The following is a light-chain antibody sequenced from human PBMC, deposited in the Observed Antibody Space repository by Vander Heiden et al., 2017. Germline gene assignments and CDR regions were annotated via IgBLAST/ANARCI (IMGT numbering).Light chain of an antibody. Sequence: DIQMTQSPSTLSASVGDRVTITCRASQSISSWLAWDQQKPGKAPKLLIYKASSLESGVQSRFSGSGSGTEFTLTISSLQTDDFATYFGQQYNSFLFGQGTKVEIK. J-gene: IGKJ1*01. CDR2: KAS. V-gene: IGKV1-5*03. CDR1: QSISSW. CDR3: QQYNSFL.